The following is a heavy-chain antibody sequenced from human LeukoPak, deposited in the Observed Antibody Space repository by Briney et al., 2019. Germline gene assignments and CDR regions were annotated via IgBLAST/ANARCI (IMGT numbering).Heavy chain of an antibody. J-gene: IGHJ6*04. D-gene: IGHD3-10*01. CDR2: IYYSGRT. CDR1: GGSISSGDYY. CDR3: ARGDDYYGSVYGMDV. V-gene: IGHV4-30-4*01. Sequence: SQTLSLTCTVSGGSISSGDYYWSWIRQPPGKGLEWLGYIYYSGRTYYNPSLKSRVTISVDTSKNQFSLKLSSVTAADTAVYYCARGDDYYGSVYGMDVWGKGTTVTVSS.